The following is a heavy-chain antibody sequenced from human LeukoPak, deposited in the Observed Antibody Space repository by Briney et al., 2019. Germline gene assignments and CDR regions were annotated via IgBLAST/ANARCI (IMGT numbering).Heavy chain of an antibody. J-gene: IGHJ5*02. Sequence: RGSLRLSCAASGFTFGDYYMSWIRQAPGKGLEWVSYISSSSSYTNYADSVKGRFTISRDNAKNSLYLQMNSLRAEDTAVYYCARVVEMATIHFLTLRHYNWFDPWGQGTLVTVSS. V-gene: IGHV3-11*05. CDR3: ARVVEMATIHFLTLRHYNWFDP. D-gene: IGHD5-24*01. CDR1: GFTFGDYY. CDR2: ISSSSSYT.